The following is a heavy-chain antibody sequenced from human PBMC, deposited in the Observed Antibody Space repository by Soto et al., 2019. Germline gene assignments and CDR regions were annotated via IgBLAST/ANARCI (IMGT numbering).Heavy chain of an antibody. CDR1: GYTFSSYY. CDR3: ARGIQGEDYDYGMDV. CDR2: INPSGGST. Sequence: ASVKVSCKXSGYTFSSYYMYWVRQAPGQGLEWMGIINPSGGSTRYAQKFQGRVTMTRDTSTSTVYMEVSSLRSEDTAVYHCARGIQGEDYDYGMDVWGQGTTVTVSS. V-gene: IGHV1-46*01. J-gene: IGHJ6*02. D-gene: IGHD3-16*01.